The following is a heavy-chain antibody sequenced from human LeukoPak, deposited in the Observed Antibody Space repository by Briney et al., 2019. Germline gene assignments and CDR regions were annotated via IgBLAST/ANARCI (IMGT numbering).Heavy chain of an antibody. Sequence: GGSLRLSCAVSGFAVSGNYMSWVRQAPGKGLEWVSVIYSGGSTYSADSVKGRFTISRDDSKNTLYLQMNSLRAEDTAVYYCAKGGGSGWVDYWGQGTLVTVSS. CDR2: IYSGGST. D-gene: IGHD6-19*01. CDR1: GFAVSGNY. J-gene: IGHJ4*02. V-gene: IGHV3-66*01. CDR3: AKGGGSGWVDY.